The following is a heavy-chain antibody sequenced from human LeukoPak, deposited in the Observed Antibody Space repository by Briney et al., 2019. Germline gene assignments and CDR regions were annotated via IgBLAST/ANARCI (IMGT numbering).Heavy chain of an antibody. J-gene: IGHJ4*02. D-gene: IGHD2-15*01. Sequence: SQTLSLTCGISGDSVSSDSAAWSWIRQSPSRGLEWLGRTYYRSKLYNDYAISVKSRITINPDTSKNQFFLQLNSVTPEDTAVYYCARGVHSYYFDYWGQGTLVTVSS. V-gene: IGHV6-1*01. CDR3: ARGVHSYYFDY. CDR2: TYYRSKLYN. CDR1: GDSVSSDSAA.